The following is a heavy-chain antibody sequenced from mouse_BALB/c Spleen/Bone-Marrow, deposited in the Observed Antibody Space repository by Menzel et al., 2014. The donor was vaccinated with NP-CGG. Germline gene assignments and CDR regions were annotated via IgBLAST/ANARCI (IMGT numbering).Heavy chain of an antibody. CDR1: GYAFTNYL. D-gene: IGHD2-14*01. V-gene: IGHV1-54*01. CDR3: ARRDYRDDEGPFDY. Sequence: QVQLKESGADLVKPGTSVKVSCKASGYAFTNYLIDWVKQTPGQGLEWIGVINPGSGVTNYNEKFKGKATLTADRSSSTDNMQLSNLTSEDAADYFSARRDYRDDEGPFDYWGQGTPLTVSS. J-gene: IGHJ2*01. CDR2: INPGSGVT.